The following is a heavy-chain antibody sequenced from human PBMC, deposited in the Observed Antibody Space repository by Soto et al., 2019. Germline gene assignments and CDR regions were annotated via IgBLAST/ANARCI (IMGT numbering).Heavy chain of an antibody. D-gene: IGHD2-21*02. CDR3: AKIDSNYCGGDCYFWELGPFDY. CDR1: GFTFSSYA. V-gene: IGHV3-23*01. Sequence: GGSLRLSCAASGFTFSSYAMSWVRQAPGKGLEWVSAISGSGGSTYYADSVKGRFTISRDNSKNTLYLQMNSLRAEDTAVYYCAKIDSNYCGGDCYFWELGPFDYWGQGTLVTVSS. CDR2: ISGSGGST. J-gene: IGHJ4*02.